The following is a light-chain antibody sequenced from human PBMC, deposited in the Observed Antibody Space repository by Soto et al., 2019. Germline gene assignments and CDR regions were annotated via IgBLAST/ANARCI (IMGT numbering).Light chain of an antibody. J-gene: IGKJ2*01. CDR3: QQSHTTPYT. CDR2: DAS. V-gene: IGKV1-33*01. Sequence: DIQMTQSPSSLSASVGDRVTITCQASQDIDNYLNWYQQKPGKAPKLLIYDASNLETGVPSRFSGSGSGTDFTFAINSLQPEDFASYYCQQSHTTPYTFGQGTKLEIK. CDR1: QDIDNY.